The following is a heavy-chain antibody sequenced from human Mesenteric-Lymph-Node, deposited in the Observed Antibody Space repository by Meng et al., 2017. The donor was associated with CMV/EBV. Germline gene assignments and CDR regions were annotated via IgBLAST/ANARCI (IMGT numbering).Heavy chain of an antibody. V-gene: IGHV3-48*04. CDR1: GFTFSSYW. Sequence: GESLKISCAASGFTFSSYWMHWVRQAPGQGLEWLSYISFNSAIIYYADSVKGRFTISRDNAKNSLYLQMNSLRAEDAAVYYCARAPQWFGELLPYFFDYWGQGALVTVSS. CDR2: ISFNSAII. CDR3: ARAPQWFGELLPYFFDY. J-gene: IGHJ4*02. D-gene: IGHD3-10*01.